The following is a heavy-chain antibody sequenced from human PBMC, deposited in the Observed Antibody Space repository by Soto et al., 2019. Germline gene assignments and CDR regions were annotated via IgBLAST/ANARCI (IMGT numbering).Heavy chain of an antibody. CDR2: IYYSGST. CDR3: ARLGGYDFHYYDGMDV. Sequence: SLTCTGSGGWISSSGYYGGWIRQPPGRGLEWIGSIYYSGSTYYNPSLKSRVTISVDTSKNQFSLKLSSVTAADTAVYYCARLGGYDFHYYDGMDVCGQGT. J-gene: IGHJ6*02. CDR1: GGWISSSGYY. D-gene: IGHD5-12*01. V-gene: IGHV4-39*01.